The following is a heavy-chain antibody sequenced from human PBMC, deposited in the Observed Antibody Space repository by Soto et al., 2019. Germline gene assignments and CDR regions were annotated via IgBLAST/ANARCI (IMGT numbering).Heavy chain of an antibody. V-gene: IGHV3-23*01. D-gene: IGHD5-18*01. CDR2: ISGSGGFT. CDR1: GFTFTSYA. J-gene: IGHJ4*02. CDR3: AILSIQLWYDEGGDDY. Sequence: EVQLLESGGGLVQPGGSLRLSCAASGFTFTSYAMNWVRQAPGKGLEWVSGISGSGGFTYYADSVKGRFIISRDKSKNTLYLQMNSLRVEDTALYYCAILSIQLWYDEGGDDYWGQGTLVTVSS.